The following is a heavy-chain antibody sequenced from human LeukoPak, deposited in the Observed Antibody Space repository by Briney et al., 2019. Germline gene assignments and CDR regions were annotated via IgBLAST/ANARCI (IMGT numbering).Heavy chain of an antibody. J-gene: IGHJ3*02. CDR2: IYYSGST. CDR3: ARRADAFDI. CDR1: GGSISSYY. V-gene: IGHV4-59*08. Sequence: SETLSLTCTVSGGSISSYYWSWIRQPPGKGLEWIGYIYYSGSTNYNPSLKSQVTISVDTSKNQFSLKLSSVTAADTAVYYCARRADAFDIWGQGTMVTVSS.